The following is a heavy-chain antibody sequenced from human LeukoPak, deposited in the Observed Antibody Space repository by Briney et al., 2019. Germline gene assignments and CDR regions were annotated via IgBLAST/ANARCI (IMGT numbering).Heavy chain of an antibody. CDR1: GFTFSSYW. V-gene: IGHV3-23*01. Sequence: PGGSLRLSCAASGFTFSSYWMSWVRQAPGKGLEWVSSLSGNGGSTNYADSMKGRFTISRDSSQNTLYLQMNSLSAEDTAVYYCAKHTVTTIYYSYMDVWGKGTTVTVSS. J-gene: IGHJ6*03. D-gene: IGHD4-17*01. CDR2: LSGNGGST. CDR3: AKHTVTTIYYSYMDV.